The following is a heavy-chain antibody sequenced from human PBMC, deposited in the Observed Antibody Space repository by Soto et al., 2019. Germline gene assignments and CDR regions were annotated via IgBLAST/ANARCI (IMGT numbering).Heavy chain of an antibody. D-gene: IGHD1-1*01. CDR3: ARDLSLGTYVGYYYYGMDV. V-gene: IGHV3-30-3*01. CDR2: ISYDGSNK. CDR1: GFTFSSYA. Sequence: GGSLRLSCAASGFTFSSYAMHWVRQAPGKGLEWVAVISYDGSNKYYADSVKGRFTISRDNSKNTLYLQMNSLRAEDTAVYYCARDLSLGTYVGYYYYGMDVWGQGTTVTVSS. J-gene: IGHJ6*02.